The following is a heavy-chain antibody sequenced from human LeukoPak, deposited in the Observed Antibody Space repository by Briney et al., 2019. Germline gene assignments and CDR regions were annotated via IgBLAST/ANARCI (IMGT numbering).Heavy chain of an antibody. D-gene: IGHD3-22*01. J-gene: IGHJ3*02. CDR1: GGSFSGYY. CDR2: INHSGST. Sequence: PSETLSLTCAVYGGSFSGYYCSWIRQPPGKGLEWIGEINHSGSTNYNPSLKSRVTISVDTSKNQFSLKLSSVAAADTAVYYCARGSSSENNYYDSSGYYSDAFDIWGQGTMVTVSS. V-gene: IGHV4-34*01. CDR3: ARGSSSENNYYDSSGYYSDAFDI.